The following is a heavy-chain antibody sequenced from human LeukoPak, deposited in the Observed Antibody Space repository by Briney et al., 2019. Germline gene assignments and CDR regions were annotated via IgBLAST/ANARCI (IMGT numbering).Heavy chain of an antibody. D-gene: IGHD3-22*01. Sequence: GGSLRPSCAASGFTFSSYAMSWVRQAPGKGLEWVSAISGSGGSTYYADSVKGRFTISRDNSKNTLYLQMNSLRAEDTAVYYCAKDWGDSSGYYYLRLDYFDYWGQGTLVTVSS. CDR3: AKDWGDSSGYYYLRLDYFDY. CDR2: ISGSGGST. J-gene: IGHJ4*02. CDR1: GFTFSSYA. V-gene: IGHV3-23*01.